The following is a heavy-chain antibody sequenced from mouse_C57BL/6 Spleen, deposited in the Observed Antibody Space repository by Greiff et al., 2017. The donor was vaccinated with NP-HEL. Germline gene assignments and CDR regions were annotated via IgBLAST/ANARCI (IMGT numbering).Heavy chain of an antibody. CDR3: ARSTTVPSWFAY. J-gene: IGHJ3*01. V-gene: IGHV1-80*01. CDR1: GYAFSSYW. D-gene: IGHD1-1*01. Sequence: QVQLQQSGAELVKPGASVKISCKASGYAFSSYWMNWVKQRPGKGLEWIGQIYPGDGDTNYNGKFKGKATLTADKSSSTAYIQLSSLTSEDSAVYFCARSTTVPSWFAYWGQGTLVTVSA. CDR2: IYPGDGDT.